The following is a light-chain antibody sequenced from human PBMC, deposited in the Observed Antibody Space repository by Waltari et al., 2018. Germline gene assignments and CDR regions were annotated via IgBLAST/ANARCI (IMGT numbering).Light chain of an antibody. CDR3: QQRRNWPLT. Sequence: EIVLTQSPATLHLSPGERDTLSCRASHSVNWYLTWYQQRPGQAPRLRIYDASNRATGIPARFSGSGSETDFTLTISSLQPEDSAVYYCQQRRNWPLTFGGGTKVEIK. CDR1: HSVNWY. CDR2: DAS. V-gene: IGKV3-11*01. J-gene: IGKJ4*01.